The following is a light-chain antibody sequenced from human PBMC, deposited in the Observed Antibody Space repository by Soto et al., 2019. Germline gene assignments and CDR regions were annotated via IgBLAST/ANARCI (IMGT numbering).Light chain of an antibody. CDR2: WAS. CDR1: QSVLYSSNNKNY. Sequence: DMVVTQSRKAMAEFLGEGATINCKSSQSVLYSSNNKNYLAWYQQKPGQPPKLLIYWASTRESGVPDRFSGSGSGTDFTLTISSLQAENVAVYYCQQYYSTPRTFGQGTKVDIK. CDR3: QQYYSTPRT. V-gene: IGKV4-1*01. J-gene: IGKJ1*01.